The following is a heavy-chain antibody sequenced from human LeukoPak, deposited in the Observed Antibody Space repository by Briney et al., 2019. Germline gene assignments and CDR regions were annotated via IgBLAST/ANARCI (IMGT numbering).Heavy chain of an antibody. CDR1: GGSISSSSYY. J-gene: IGHJ3*02. D-gene: IGHD1-26*01. Sequence: SETLSLTCTVSGGSISSSSYYWGWIRQPPGKGLEWIGTIYYTGSTYYNPSLESRVIMSVDMSTNQFSLRLSSVAVSDTAVYYCSRDLSLGGAFDIWGQGTMVTVSS. CDR3: SRDLSLGGAFDI. CDR2: IYYTGST. V-gene: IGHV4-39*02.